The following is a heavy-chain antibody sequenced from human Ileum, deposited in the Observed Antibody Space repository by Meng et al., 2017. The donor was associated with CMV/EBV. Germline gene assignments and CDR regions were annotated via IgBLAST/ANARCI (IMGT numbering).Heavy chain of an antibody. J-gene: IGHJ4*02. CDR1: GFTFSSYA. Sequence: GESLKISCAASGFTFSSYAMHWVRQAPGKGLEYVSAISSNGGSTYYADSVKGKFTISRDNSKNTLYLQMNSLRAEDMAVYYCARSVVVPAASDYWGQGTLVTVSS. V-gene: IGHV3-64*02. CDR2: ISSNGGST. D-gene: IGHD2-2*01. CDR3: ARSVVVPAASDY.